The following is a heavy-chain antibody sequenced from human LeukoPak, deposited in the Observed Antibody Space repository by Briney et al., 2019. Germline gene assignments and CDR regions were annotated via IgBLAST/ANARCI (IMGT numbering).Heavy chain of an antibody. D-gene: IGHD4-17*01. CDR1: GGSISSYY. Sequence: SETLSLTCPVSGGSISSYYWSWIRQPPGKGLEWIGYIYYSGSTNYNPSLKSRVTISVDTSKNQFSLKLSSVTAADTAVYYCARGHYGDGAFDIWGQGTMVTVSS. V-gene: IGHV4-59*01. J-gene: IGHJ3*02. CDR3: ARGHYGDGAFDI. CDR2: IYYSGST.